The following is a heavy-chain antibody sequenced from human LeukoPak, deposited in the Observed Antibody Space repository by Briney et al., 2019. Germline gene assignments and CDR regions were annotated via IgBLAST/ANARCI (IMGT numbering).Heavy chain of an antibody. V-gene: IGHV3-48*01. D-gene: IGHD3-10*02. CDR3: ASGIQDYVFNWFDP. Sequence: QPGGSLRLSCAASGFTFSSYSMNWVRQAPGKGLEWVSYISSSSSTIYYADSVKGRFTISRDNAKNSLYLQMNSLRAEDTAVYYCASGIQDYVFNWFDPWGQGTLVTVSS. CDR2: ISSSSSTI. CDR1: GFTFSSYS. J-gene: IGHJ5*02.